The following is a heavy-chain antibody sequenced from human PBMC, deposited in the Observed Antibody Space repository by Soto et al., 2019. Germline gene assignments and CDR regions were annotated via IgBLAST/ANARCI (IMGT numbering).Heavy chain of an antibody. CDR1: GGTFSSYA. CDR2: IIPIFGTA. V-gene: IGHV1-69*13. D-gene: IGHD3-3*01. CDR3: ARGYYDFWSAYYSY. Sequence: GASVKVSCKASGGTFSSYAISWVRQAPGQGLEWMGGIIPIFGTANYAQKFQGRVTITADESTSTAYMELSSLRSEDTAVYYCARGYYDFWSAYYSYWGQGTLVTVSS. J-gene: IGHJ4*02.